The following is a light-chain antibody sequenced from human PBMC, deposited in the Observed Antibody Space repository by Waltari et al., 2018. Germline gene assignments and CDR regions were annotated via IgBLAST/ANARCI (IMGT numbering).Light chain of an antibody. CDR1: QSISSY. CDR2: AAS. V-gene: IGKV1-39*01. J-gene: IGKJ1*01. CDR3: QQSYSTPRT. Sequence: DIQMTQSPSSLSASVRDRVTTPCRASQSISSYLIWYQQKPGKAPKLLIYAASSLQSGVPSRFSGSGSGTDFTLTISSLQPEDFATYYCQQSYSTPRTFGQGTKVEIK.